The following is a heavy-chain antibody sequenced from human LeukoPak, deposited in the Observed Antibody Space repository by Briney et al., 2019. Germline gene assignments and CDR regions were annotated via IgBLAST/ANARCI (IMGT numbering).Heavy chain of an antibody. CDR3: ARVGSVPGVLNWFDH. CDR2: IYYSGST. D-gene: IGHD3-10*02. Sequence: PSVTLSLTCTVSGGSISCSSYDRQGPRQPPGKGGEWIGTIYYSGSTYCNPSRKSRVTISVDTSNTKFSLELSTVTAADTAVYYCARVGSVPGVLNWFDHWGQGTLVTVSS. CDR1: GGSISCSSYD. V-gene: IGHV4-39*07. J-gene: IGHJ5*02.